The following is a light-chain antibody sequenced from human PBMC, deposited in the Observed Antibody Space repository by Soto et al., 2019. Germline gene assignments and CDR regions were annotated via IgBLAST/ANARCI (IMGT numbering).Light chain of an antibody. CDR3: QQRSNWPT. V-gene: IGKV3-11*01. CDR2: DAS. J-gene: IGKJ2*01. Sequence: EIVLTQSPATMSLSPGERATLSCRASQSVSSYLAWYQQKPGQAPRLLIYDASNRATGIPARFSGSGSGTYFTLTISSLEPEDFAVYYFQQRSNWPTFGQGTKLEIK. CDR1: QSVSSY.